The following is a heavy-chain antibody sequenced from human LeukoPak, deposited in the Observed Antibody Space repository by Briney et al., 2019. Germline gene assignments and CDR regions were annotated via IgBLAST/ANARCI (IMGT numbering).Heavy chain of an antibody. CDR2: IKPDGSEK. CDR1: GFSFSGDW. Sequence: PGGSLRLSCAASGFSFSGDWMSWVRQAPGKGLEWVANIKPDGSEKDYVDSVKGRFTISRDNAKNSLFLQMNSLRAEDTAVYYCAKDRTTVVTDFDNWGQGTLVTVSS. J-gene: IGHJ4*02. D-gene: IGHD4-23*01. V-gene: IGHV3-7*03. CDR3: AKDRTTVVTDFDN.